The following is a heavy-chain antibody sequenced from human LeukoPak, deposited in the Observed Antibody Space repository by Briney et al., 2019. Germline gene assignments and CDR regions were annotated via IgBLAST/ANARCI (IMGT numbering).Heavy chain of an antibody. J-gene: IGHJ4*02. V-gene: IGHV4-31*03. D-gene: IGHD3-10*01. Sequence: PSETLSLTCTVSGGSISSGGYYWSWIRQHPGKGLEWIGYIYYSGSTYYNPSLKSRVTISVDTSKNQFSPKLSSVTAADTAVYYCAREGSYGSAFDYWGQGTLVTDSS. CDR2: IYYSGST. CDR1: GGSISSGGYY. CDR3: AREGSYGSAFDY.